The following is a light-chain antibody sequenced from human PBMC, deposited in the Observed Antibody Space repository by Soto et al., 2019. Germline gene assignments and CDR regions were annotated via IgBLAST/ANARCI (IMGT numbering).Light chain of an antibody. Sequence: DIQMTQSPSSVSASVGDRVTITCRASQAIDSWLAWYQQKPGEAPKLLIYKASSLESGVPSRFSGSGSGTEFTLTISSLQPDDFATYYCQQYNSYWTFGQGTKVEIK. J-gene: IGKJ1*01. V-gene: IGKV1-5*03. CDR2: KAS. CDR3: QQYNSYWT. CDR1: QAIDSW.